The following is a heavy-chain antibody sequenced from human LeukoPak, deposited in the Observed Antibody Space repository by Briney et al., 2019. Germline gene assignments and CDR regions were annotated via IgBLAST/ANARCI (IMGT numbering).Heavy chain of an antibody. Sequence: SETLSLTCTVSGGIIISSNCYWEWIRQPPGKGLEWIGSIYYSGSTYYNPSLKSRVTISVNTSNNQFCLKLTSVTAADTAVYHCARLSPSARPTCGALCNCGQGTLVTVSS. J-gene: IGHJ4*01. CDR3: ARLSPSARPTCGALCN. D-gene: IGHD1-26*01. CDR2: IYYSGST. CDR1: GGIIISSNCY. V-gene: IGHV4-39*01.